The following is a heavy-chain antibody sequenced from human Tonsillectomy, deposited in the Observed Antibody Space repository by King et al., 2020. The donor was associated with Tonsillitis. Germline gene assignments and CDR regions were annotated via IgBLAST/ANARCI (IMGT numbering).Heavy chain of an antibody. V-gene: IGHV5-51*01. CDR3: TRHPSTTYDDVLTGFSNWYFDL. CDR1: GYSFTNYW. D-gene: IGHD3-9*01. J-gene: IGHJ2*01. Sequence: QLVQSGAEVKKAGESLKISCKGSGYSFTNYWIGWVRQMPGKGLEWMGLIYPDDSDTRYSPSFQGQFTISVDKSISTAYLQWGSLKASDTAMYFCTRHPSTTYDDVLTGFSNWYFDLWGRGTLVTVSS. CDR2: IYPDDSDT.